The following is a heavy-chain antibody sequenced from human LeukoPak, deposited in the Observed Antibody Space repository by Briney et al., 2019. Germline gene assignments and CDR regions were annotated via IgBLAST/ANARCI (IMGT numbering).Heavy chain of an antibody. D-gene: IGHD3-3*01. J-gene: IGHJ6*02. CDR2: ITPSSAYI. V-gene: IGHV3-21*01. Sequence: GGSLRLSCAASGFTFSRYSMNWVRQAPGKGLEWVSSITPSSAYIFYADSVKGRFTISRDDAKNSLYLQMNSLRAEDTAVYYCAREDSTIQDMDVWGQGTTVTVSS. CDR1: GFTFSRYS. CDR3: AREDSTIQDMDV.